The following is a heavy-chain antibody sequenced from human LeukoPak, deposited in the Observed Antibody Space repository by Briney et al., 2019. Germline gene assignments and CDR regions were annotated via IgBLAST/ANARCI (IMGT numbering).Heavy chain of an antibody. Sequence: PSETLSLTCAVYGGSFSGYYWSWIRQPPGKGLEWIGEINHSGSTNYNPTLKSRVTISVDTSKNQFSLKLSSVTAADTAVYYCARGRILRLIDYWGQGTLVTVSS. J-gene: IGHJ4*02. D-gene: IGHD2-15*01. V-gene: IGHV4-34*01. CDR3: ARGRILRLIDY. CDR2: INHSGST. CDR1: GGSFSGYY.